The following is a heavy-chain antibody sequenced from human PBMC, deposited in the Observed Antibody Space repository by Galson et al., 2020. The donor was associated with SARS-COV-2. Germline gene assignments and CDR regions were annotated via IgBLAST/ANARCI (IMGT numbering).Heavy chain of an antibody. D-gene: IGHD6-13*01. CDR1: SVSIRSHY. J-gene: IGHJ5*02. V-gene: IGHV4-4*07. CDR2: IFSSGST. Sequence: ETSETLSLTCTVSSVSIRSHYWNWIRQPAGKGLEWIGRIFSSGSTNYNPSLQSRVTMSIDTSKNQFSLKLSSVTAADTAVYFCARGTLPGIAPGGWFDPGAREPWSSSPQ. CDR3: ARGTLPGIAPGGWFDP.